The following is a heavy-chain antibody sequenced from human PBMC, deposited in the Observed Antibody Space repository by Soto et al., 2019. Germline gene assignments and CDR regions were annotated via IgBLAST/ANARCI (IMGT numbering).Heavy chain of an antibody. CDR3: AKDLSLYLELHYYYYGMDV. CDR2: ISGSGGST. J-gene: IGHJ6*02. V-gene: IGHV3-23*01. Sequence: WGSLRLSCAASGFTFSSYAMSWVRQAPGKGLEWVSAISGSGGSTYYADSVKGRFTISRDNSKNTLYLQMNSLRAEDTAVYYCAKDLSLYLELHYYYYGMDVWGQGTTVTVSS. D-gene: IGHD1-7*01. CDR1: GFTFSSYA.